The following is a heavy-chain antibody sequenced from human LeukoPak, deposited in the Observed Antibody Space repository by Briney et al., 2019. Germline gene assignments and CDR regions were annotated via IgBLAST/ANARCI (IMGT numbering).Heavy chain of an antibody. CDR3: ARGGGSWDY. Sequence: ASVKVSCKASGYNFTGYYLHWVRRAPGQGLEWMGWINPNSGTTDYAQKFQGRATLTRDTSSTTAYMEMTGLTSDDTAVYYCARGGGSWDYWGQGTLVTVSS. J-gene: IGHJ4*02. V-gene: IGHV1-2*02. CDR2: INPNSGTT. D-gene: IGHD1-26*01. CDR1: GYNFTGYY.